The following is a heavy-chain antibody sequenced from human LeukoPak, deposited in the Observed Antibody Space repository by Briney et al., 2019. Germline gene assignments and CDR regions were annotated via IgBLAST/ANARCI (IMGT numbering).Heavy chain of an antibody. J-gene: IGHJ4*02. V-gene: IGHV1-2*02. D-gene: IGHD3-22*01. CDR3: ARDYYYDSSGEDGD. CDR1: GYTFTGYY. Sequence: ASVKVSCKASGYTFTGYYMHWVRQAPGQGLEWMGWINPNSGGTNYAQKFQGRVTMTRDTCISTAYMELNKLRSDDTAVYYCARDYYYDSSGEDGDWGQGTLVTVSS. CDR2: INPNSGGT.